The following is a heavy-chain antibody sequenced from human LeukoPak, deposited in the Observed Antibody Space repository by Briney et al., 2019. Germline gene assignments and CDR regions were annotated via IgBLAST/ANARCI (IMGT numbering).Heavy chain of an antibody. J-gene: IGHJ4*02. V-gene: IGHV4-4*02. D-gene: IGHD1-26*01. CDR2: IYHSGSP. CDR1: GGSISSNNW. CDR3: VRRTSGSYSDY. Sequence: SETLSLTCAVSGGSISSNNWWGWVRQPPGKGLEWIGEIYHSGSPNYNPSLKSRVTISVDTSKNQFSLKLNSVTAADTAVYYCVRRTSGSYSDYWGQGTLVTVSS.